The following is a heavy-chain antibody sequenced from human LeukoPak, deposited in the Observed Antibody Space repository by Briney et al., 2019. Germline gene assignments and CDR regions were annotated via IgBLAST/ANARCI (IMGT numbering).Heavy chain of an antibody. J-gene: IGHJ4*02. CDR1: GGSISSSSYY. CDR3: AGPAKLRYFDWFS. Sequence: SETLSLTCTVSGGSISSSSYYWGWIRQPPGKGLEWIGSIYYSGSTYYNPSLKSRVTISVDTSKNQFSLKLSSVTAADTAVYYCAGPAKLRYFDWFSWGQGTLVTVSS. V-gene: IGHV4-39*01. D-gene: IGHD3-9*01. CDR2: IYYSGST.